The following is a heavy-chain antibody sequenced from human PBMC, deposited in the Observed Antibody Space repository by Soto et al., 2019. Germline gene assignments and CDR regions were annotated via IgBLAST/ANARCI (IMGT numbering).Heavy chain of an antibody. J-gene: IGHJ5*02. V-gene: IGHV4-34*01. D-gene: IGHD3-3*01. CDR1: GGSFSGYY. Sequence: SETLSLTCAVYGGSFSGYYLSWIRQPPGKGLEWIGEINHSGSTNYNPSLKSRVTISVDTSKNQFSLKLSSVTAADTAVYYCARAGPRLPTYYDFWSGYPYNWFDPWGQGTLVTVSS. CDR2: INHSGST. CDR3: ARAGPRLPTYYDFWSGYPYNWFDP.